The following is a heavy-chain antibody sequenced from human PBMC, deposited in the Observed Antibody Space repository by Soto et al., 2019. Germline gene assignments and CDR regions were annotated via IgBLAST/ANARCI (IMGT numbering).Heavy chain of an antibody. CDR1: GFTFSSYS. CDR3: ARSLIMVGDYHDY. CDR2: ISISSSTI. D-gene: IGHD4-17*01. J-gene: IGHJ4*02. Sequence: GGSLRLSCAASGFTFSSYSMNWVRQAPGKGLEWVSYISISSSTIYYADSVKGRFTISRDNAKNSLYLQMNSLRDEDTAVYYCARSLIMVGDYHDYWGQGTLVTVSS. V-gene: IGHV3-48*02.